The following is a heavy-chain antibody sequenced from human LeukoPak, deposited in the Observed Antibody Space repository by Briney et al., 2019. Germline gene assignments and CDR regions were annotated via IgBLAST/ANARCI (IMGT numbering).Heavy chain of an antibody. CDR1: GLAVTNNY. V-gene: IGHV3-66*01. CDR3: ARGTSSGYYRTEAFDL. Sequence: GGSLRLSCAASGLAVTNNYMTWVRQAPGKGLEWVSVIYSGGRTSYAASVKGRFTISRDNAKNTVYIQVSGLKVDDTAVYYCARGTSSGYYRTEAFDLWGQGTLVTVSS. D-gene: IGHD3-22*01. CDR2: IYSGGRT. J-gene: IGHJ3*01.